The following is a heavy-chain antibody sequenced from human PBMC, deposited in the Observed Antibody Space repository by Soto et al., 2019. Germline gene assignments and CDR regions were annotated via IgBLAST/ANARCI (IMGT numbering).Heavy chain of an antibody. Sequence: GGSLRLSCAASGFTFSSYGMHWVRQAPGKGLEWVAVISYDGSNKYYADSVKGRFTISRDNSKNTLYLQMNSLRAEDTAVYYWETACSMSGHSHHWGPAALATV. CDR3: ETACSMSGHSHH. D-gene: IGHD6-13*01. CDR2: ISYDGSNK. J-gene: IGHJ5*02. V-gene: IGHV3-30*03. CDR1: GFTFSSYG.